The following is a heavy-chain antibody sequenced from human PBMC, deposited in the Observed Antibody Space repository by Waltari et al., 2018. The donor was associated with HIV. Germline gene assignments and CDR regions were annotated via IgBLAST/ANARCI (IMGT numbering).Heavy chain of an antibody. D-gene: IGHD3-10*01. CDR2: INPSGGSK. Sequence: QVQVVQSGAEVKKPGASVKVSCKASGYTFSSHYMHWVRQAPGQGLEWMGIINPSGGSKSYAQKFQGRVTMTRDTSTSTVYMELSSLRAEDTAVYYCARASISPRWFGSPGDYWGQGTLVTVSS. CDR3: ARASISPRWFGSPGDY. CDR1: GYTFSSHY. J-gene: IGHJ4*02. V-gene: IGHV1-46*01.